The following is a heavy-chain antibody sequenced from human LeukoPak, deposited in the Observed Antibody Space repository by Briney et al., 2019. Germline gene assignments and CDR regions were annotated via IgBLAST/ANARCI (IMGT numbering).Heavy chain of an antibody. CDR3: ARDCRSTSCLVDN. Sequence: GPVKVSCKASGYTFTSYGISWVRQAPGQGLEWMGWISAYNGSTNYAQKLQGRVTMTTDTSTSTAYMELRGLRSDDTAVYYCARDCRSTSCLVDNWGQGTQVTVSS. D-gene: IGHD2-2*01. V-gene: IGHV1-18*01. J-gene: IGHJ4*02. CDR2: ISAYNGST. CDR1: GYTFTSYG.